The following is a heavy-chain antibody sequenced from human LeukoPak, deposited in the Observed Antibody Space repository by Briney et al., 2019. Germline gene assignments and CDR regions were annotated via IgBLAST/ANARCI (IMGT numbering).Heavy chain of an antibody. CDR1: GFTFSSYA. CDR2: ISGSGGST. V-gene: IGHV3-23*01. Sequence: PGGSLRLSCAASGFTFSSYAMSWARQAPGKGLEWVSGISGSGGSTYYADSVKGRFTISRDNSKNTLYLQMNSLRAEDTAVYYCAKETGYSGYGYGDYWGQGTLVTVSS. D-gene: IGHD5-12*01. CDR3: AKETGYSGYGYGDY. J-gene: IGHJ4*02.